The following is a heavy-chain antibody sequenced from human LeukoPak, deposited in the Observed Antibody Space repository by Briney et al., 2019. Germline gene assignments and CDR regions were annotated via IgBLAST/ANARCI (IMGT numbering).Heavy chain of an antibody. J-gene: IGHJ4*02. D-gene: IGHD3-3*01. CDR1: GFTFSSYA. Sequence: GGSLRLSCAASGFTFSSYAMHWVRQAPGKGLEWVAVISYDGSNKYYADFVKGRFTISRDNSKNTLYLQMNSLRAEDTAVYYCASGILRFLEWLPINFDYWGQGTLVTVSS. CDR2: ISYDGSNK. CDR3: ASGILRFLEWLPINFDY. V-gene: IGHV3-30-3*01.